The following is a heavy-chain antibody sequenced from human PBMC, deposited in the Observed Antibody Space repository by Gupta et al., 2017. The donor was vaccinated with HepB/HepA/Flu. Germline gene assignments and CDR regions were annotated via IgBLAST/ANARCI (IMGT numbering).Heavy chain of an antibody. V-gene: IGHV3-13*01. CDR2: IGTAGGT. D-gene: IGHD3-10*01. CDR3: AREGYYGSGSYSPYYYGMDV. J-gene: IGHJ6*02. CDR1: GFTFSSYD. Sequence: EVQLVESGGGLVQPGGSLRLSCAASGFTFSSYDMHWVRQATGKGLEGVSAIGTAGGTYYPGSVKGRFTISRENAKNSLYLQMNSLRAGDTAVYYCAREGYYGSGSYSPYYYGMDVWGQGTTVTVSS.